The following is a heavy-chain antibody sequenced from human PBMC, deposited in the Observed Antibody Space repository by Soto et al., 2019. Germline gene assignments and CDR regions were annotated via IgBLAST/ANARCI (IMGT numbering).Heavy chain of an antibody. CDR1: GFTFSSYS. J-gene: IGHJ4*02. V-gene: IGHV3-30-3*01. Sequence: GGSLRLSCAASGFTFSSYSMNWVRQTPGKGLEWVALISYDGSNEYVADSVKGRFTISRDSSENTLSLQMNSLRIEDTAVYFCARGSIRGSGSFDYWGQGTLVTVAS. CDR3: ARGSIRGSGSFDY. D-gene: IGHD3-10*01. CDR2: ISYDGSNE.